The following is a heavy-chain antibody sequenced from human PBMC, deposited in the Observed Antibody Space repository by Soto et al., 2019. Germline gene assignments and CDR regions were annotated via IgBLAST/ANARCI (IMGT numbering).Heavy chain of an antibody. J-gene: IGHJ6*02. D-gene: IGHD2-2*01. CDR2: IRSKAYGETT. Sequence: EVQVVESGGGLVEPGRSLRLSCTCSGFTFGGYAISWSRQAPGKGLEWVGVIRSKAYGETTDYAASVKGRFTILRDDSKSIAYLQLNSLQSEDTGVYYCTRYTYTSRYSYFGMDVWGHGTTVTVSS. V-gene: IGHV3-49*03. CDR1: GFTFGGYA. CDR3: TRYTYTSRYSYFGMDV.